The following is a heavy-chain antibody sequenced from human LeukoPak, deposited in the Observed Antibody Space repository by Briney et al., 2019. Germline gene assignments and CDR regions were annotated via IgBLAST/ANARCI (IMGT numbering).Heavy chain of an antibody. D-gene: IGHD6-13*01. Sequence: PGGSLRLSCAASGFTFSAYAMIWVRQAPGKGLEWVSAISGGGGNTYYADSVKGRFTISRGNSKNTVSLQVSSLRAEDTAVYYCARISGKAAGTPNFDYWGQGTLVTVSS. J-gene: IGHJ4*02. CDR1: GFTFSAYA. CDR2: ISGGGGNT. CDR3: ARISGKAAGTPNFDY. V-gene: IGHV3-23*01.